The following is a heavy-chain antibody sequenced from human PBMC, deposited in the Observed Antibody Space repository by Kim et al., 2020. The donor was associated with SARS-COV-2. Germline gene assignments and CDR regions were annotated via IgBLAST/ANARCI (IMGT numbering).Heavy chain of an antibody. Sequence: SETLSLTCTVSGGSISSSSYYWGWIRQPPGKGLEWIGSIYYSGSTYYNPSLKSRVTISVDTSKNQFSLKLSSVTAADTAVYYCARVPSGSYYGGGVYWGQGTLVTVSS. J-gene: IGHJ4*02. D-gene: IGHD1-26*01. CDR1: GGSISSSSYY. CDR2: IYYSGST. V-gene: IGHV4-39*01. CDR3: ARVPSGSYYGGGVY.